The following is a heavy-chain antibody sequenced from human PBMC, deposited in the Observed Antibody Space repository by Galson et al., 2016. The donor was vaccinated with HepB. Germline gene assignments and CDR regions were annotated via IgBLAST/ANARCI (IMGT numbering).Heavy chain of an antibody. V-gene: IGHV4-59*01. D-gene: IGHD5-18*01. CDR2: IYYSGST. CDR1: GGSISSYY. CDR3: ARDGYSYGEFDY. Sequence: ETLSLTCTVSGGSISSYYWSWIRQPPGKGLEWIGYIYYSGSTNYNPSLKSRVTISVDTSKNQFSLKLSSVTAADTAVYYYARDGYSYGEFDYWGQGTLVTVSS. J-gene: IGHJ4*02.